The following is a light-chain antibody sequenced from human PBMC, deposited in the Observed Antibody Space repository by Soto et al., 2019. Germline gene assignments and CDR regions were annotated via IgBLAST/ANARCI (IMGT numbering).Light chain of an antibody. CDR1: QSISSR. J-gene: IGKJ1*01. CDR2: DAP. Sequence: DIQMTQAPSTLSAPVGDRVTITCRASQSISSRLAWYQQKPWKAPKLLIYDAPSSQSGVPLRCSGSGSGSEFTITIRGLQPDDIESYYCQQYHSYSRTFGQGTRV. V-gene: IGKV1-5*01. CDR3: QQYHSYSRT.